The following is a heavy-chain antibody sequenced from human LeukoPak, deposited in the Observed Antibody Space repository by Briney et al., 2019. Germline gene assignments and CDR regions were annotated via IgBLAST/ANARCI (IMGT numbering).Heavy chain of an antibody. CDR2: INPNSGGT. CDR1: GYTFTCYY. V-gene: IGHV1-2*02. Sequence: ASVKVSRKASGYTFTCYYMHWVRQAPGQGLEWMGWINPNSGGTNYAQKFQGRVTMTRGTSISTAYMELSRLRSDDTAVYYCARTPYYDFWSGYYSASFDPWGQGTLVTVSS. D-gene: IGHD3-3*01. J-gene: IGHJ5*02. CDR3: ARTPYYDFWSGYYSASFDP.